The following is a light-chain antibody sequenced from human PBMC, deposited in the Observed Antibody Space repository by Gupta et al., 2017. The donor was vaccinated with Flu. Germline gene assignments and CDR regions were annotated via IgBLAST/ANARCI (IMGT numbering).Light chain of an antibody. CDR3: HHRNNCPRS. Sequence: DIHLTQSPSFLSDSVGDRVSITCRASQGVGSNLAWYQQKSGKAPKLLIYAASALQSGVPSRFSGSGSGTEFTLTITSRQPEDFASYYCHHRNNCPRSFGQGTXVEIK. CDR1: QGVGSN. V-gene: IGKV1-9*01. J-gene: IGKJ1*01. CDR2: AAS.